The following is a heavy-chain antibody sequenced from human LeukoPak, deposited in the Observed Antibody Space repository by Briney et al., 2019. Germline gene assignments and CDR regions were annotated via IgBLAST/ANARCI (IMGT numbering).Heavy chain of an antibody. D-gene: IGHD6-19*01. Sequence: PSETLSLTCTVSGGSISSYYWSWIRQPPGKGLEWIGYIYYSGSTNYNPSLKSRATISVDTSKNQFSLKLSSVTAADTAVYYCARGGWYKNWFDPWGQGTLVTVSS. J-gene: IGHJ5*02. CDR2: IYYSGST. V-gene: IGHV4-59*01. CDR1: GGSISSYY. CDR3: ARGGWYKNWFDP.